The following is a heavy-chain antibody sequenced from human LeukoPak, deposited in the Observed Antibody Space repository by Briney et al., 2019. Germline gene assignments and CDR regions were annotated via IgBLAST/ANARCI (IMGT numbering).Heavy chain of an antibody. Sequence: GGSLRLSCAASGFTVSSNYMSWVRQAPGKGLEWVSVIYSGGSTYYADSVKGRFTISRDNSKNTLYLQMNSLRAEDTAVYYCVRGGGIAVAGDFDYWGQGTLVTVSS. D-gene: IGHD6-19*01. J-gene: IGHJ4*02. CDR1: GFTVSSNY. CDR2: IYSGGST. V-gene: IGHV3-66*01. CDR3: VRGGGIAVAGDFDY.